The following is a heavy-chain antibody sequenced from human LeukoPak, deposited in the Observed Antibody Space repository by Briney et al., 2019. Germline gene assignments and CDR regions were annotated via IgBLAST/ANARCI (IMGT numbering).Heavy chain of an antibody. CDR2: INPNSGGT. CDR3: ARDPIVGVPGGWFDP. J-gene: IGHJ5*02. V-gene: IGHV1-2*02. Sequence: ALVKVSCKASGYTFTGYYMHWVRQAPGQGLEWMGWINPNSGGTNYAQKFQGRVTMTRDTSISTAYMELSRLRSDDTAVYYCARDPIVGVPGGWFDPWGQGTLVTVSS. CDR1: GYTFTGYY. D-gene: IGHD1-26*01.